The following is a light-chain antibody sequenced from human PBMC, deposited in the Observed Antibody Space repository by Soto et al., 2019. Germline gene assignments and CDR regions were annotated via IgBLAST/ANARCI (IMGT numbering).Light chain of an antibody. CDR2: TVS. V-gene: IGKV1-12*01. CDR1: HGVSGW. Sequence: IQMTQSPSSVSASVGDTVTLSCQTSHGVSGWLAWYQQKPGKAPTLLIYTVSNLQSGVPSRFSGSGSGTDFSLTINNLQPEDFATYFCQQGTTFPFTFGPGTKVEVK. CDR3: QQGTTFPFT. J-gene: IGKJ3*01.